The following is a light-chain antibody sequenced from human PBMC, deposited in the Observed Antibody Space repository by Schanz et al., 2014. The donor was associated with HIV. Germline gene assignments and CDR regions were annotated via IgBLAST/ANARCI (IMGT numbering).Light chain of an antibody. CDR1: QSVSSY. CDR3: QQYGVSPPWT. V-gene: IGKV3-20*01. Sequence: EIVLTQSPATLSLSPGERATLSCRASQSVSSYLAWYQQRPGQPPRLLLYGASSRATGIPDRFSGSGSGTDFTLTISGLEPQDFAVYYCQQYGVSPPWTFGQGTKVEVK. CDR2: GAS. J-gene: IGKJ1*01.